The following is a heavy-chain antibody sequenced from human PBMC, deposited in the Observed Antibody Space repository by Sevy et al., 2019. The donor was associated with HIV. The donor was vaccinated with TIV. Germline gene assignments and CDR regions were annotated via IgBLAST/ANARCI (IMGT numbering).Heavy chain of an antibody. Sequence: SETLSLTCTVSGGSISGSFYWSWVRQSAGKGLEWIGRIYTSGSTNYTPSLKGRVTMSVDTSKNQFSLSLTSVTAADTAVYYCARAPYYYDSSGYLSALVDVWGQGTTVTVSS. D-gene: IGHD3-22*01. J-gene: IGHJ6*02. CDR1: GGSISGSFY. CDR3: ARAPYYYDSSGYLSALVDV. V-gene: IGHV4-4*07. CDR2: IYTSGST.